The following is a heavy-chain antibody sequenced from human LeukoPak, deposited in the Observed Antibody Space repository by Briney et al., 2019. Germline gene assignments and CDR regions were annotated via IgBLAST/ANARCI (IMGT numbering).Heavy chain of an antibody. V-gene: IGHV3-23*01. CDR1: GFAFSSYG. CDR3: ARESEAYYFDY. Sequence: PGGTLRLSCAASGFAFSSYGMTWVRQAPGKGLEWVSAISGSGDNTYYAASVEGRFTISRDNSKNTLYLQMNSLRAEDTAVYYCARESEAYYFDYWGQGTLVTVSS. J-gene: IGHJ4*02. CDR2: ISGSGDNT.